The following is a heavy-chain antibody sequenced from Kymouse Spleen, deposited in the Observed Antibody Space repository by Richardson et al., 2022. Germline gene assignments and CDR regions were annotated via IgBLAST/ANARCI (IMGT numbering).Heavy chain of an antibody. D-gene: IGHD3-10*01. V-gene: IGHV3-33*01. J-gene: IGHJ4*02. Sequence: QVQLVESGGGVVQPGRSLRLSCAASGFTFSSYGMHWVRQAPGKGLEWVAVIWYDGSNKYYADSVKGRFTISRDNSKNTLYLQMNSLRAEDTAVYYCARNYYGSGSYGAPLDYWGQGTLVTVSS. CDR2: IWYDGSNK. CDR1: GFTFSSYG. CDR3: ARNYYGSGSYGAPLDY.